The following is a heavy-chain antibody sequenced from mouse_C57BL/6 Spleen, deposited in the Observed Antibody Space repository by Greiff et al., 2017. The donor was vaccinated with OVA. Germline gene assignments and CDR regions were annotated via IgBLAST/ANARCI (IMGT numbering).Heavy chain of an antibody. D-gene: IGHD1-1*01. CDR3: TREGVTTVGFDY. J-gene: IGHJ2*01. V-gene: IGHV1-15*01. CDR1: GYTFTDYE. Sequence: QVQLQQSGAELVRPGASVTLSCKASGYTFTDYEMHWVKQTPVHGLEWIGAIDPETGGTAYNQKFKGKAILTAAKSSSTAYMELRSLTSEDSAVYYCTREGVTTVGFDYWGQGTTLTVSS. CDR2: IDPETGGT.